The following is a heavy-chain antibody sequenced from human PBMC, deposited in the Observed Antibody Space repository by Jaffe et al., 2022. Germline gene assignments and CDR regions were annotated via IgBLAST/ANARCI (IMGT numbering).Heavy chain of an antibody. CDR3: ARVIWAAAAPDY. CDR1: GGSISSYY. V-gene: IGHV4-59*01. CDR2: IYYSGST. Sequence: QVQLQESGPGLVKPSETLSLTCTVSGGSISSYYWSWIRQPPGKGLEWIGYIYYSGSTNYNPSLKSRVTISVDTSKNQFSLKLSSVTAADTAVYYCARVIWAAAAPDYWGQGTLVTVSS. D-gene: IGHD6-13*01. J-gene: IGHJ4*02.